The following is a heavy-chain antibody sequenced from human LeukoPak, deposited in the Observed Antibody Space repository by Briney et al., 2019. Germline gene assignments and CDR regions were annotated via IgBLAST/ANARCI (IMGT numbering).Heavy chain of an antibody. D-gene: IGHD3-22*01. J-gene: IGHJ4*02. CDR1: GFTFSSYA. V-gene: IGHV3-48*03. CDR2: ISSSGNTI. CDR3: ARETSSSGYPDY. Sequence: GGSLRLSCAASGFTFSSYAMHWVRQAPGKGLEWVSFISSSGNTIYYGDSVKGRFTISRDNAKNSLYLQMNSLRAEDTAVYYCARETSSSGYPDYWGQGTLVTVSS.